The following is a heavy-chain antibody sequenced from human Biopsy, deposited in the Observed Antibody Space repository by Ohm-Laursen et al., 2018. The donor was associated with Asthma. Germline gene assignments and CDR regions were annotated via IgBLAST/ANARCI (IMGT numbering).Heavy chain of an antibody. J-gene: IGHJ6*02. CDR3: ARAVDYSHYYGIDV. Sequence: ASVTVSCNTSGYTFNSAGITWVRQAPGQGLEWMGRISVYNGNTKVAQKLQDRVTMITDTSTSTAYMELRSLRSDDTAVYFCARAVDYSHYYGIDVWGQGTTVTVS. CDR2: ISVYNGNT. D-gene: IGHD3-10*01. CDR1: GYTFNSAG. V-gene: IGHV1-18*01.